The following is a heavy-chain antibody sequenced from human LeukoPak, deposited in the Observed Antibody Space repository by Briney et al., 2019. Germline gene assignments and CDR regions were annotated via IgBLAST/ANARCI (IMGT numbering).Heavy chain of an antibody. V-gene: IGHV4-34*01. D-gene: IGHD1-26*01. CDR2: INHSGST. CDR1: GGSFSGYY. J-gene: IGHJ5*02. CDR3: ARHRELRSWFDP. Sequence: SETLSLTCAVYGGSFSGYYWSWIRQPPGKGLEWIGEINHSGSTNYNPSLKSRVTISVDTSKNQFPLKLSSVTAADTAVYYCARHRELRSWFDPWGQGTLVTVSS.